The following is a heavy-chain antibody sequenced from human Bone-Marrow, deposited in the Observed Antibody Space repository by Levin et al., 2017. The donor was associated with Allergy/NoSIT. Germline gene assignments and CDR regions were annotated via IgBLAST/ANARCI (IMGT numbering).Heavy chain of an antibody. Sequence: SLKISCAASGFTFDNYAMHWVRQPPGKGMEWVSGISWNSAIMAYGDSVKGRFTISRDNAKNSLYLQMNSLTSEDTALYYCVKDIQTPEAPGMVLQFWGQGTPVVVSS. CDR1: GFTFDNYA. CDR2: ISWNSAIM. J-gene: IGHJ1*01. V-gene: IGHV3-9*01. D-gene: IGHD4-11*01. CDR3: VKDIQTPEAPGMVLQF.